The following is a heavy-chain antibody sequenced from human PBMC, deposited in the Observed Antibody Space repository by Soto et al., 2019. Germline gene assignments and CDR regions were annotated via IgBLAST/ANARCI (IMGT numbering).Heavy chain of an antibody. CDR1: GYTFTSYC. D-gene: IGHD3-9*01. CDR3: ARDMGPYYDILTGYYKAPFDY. CDR2: ISAYNGNT. J-gene: IGHJ4*02. V-gene: IGHV1-18*04. Sequence: ASVKVCCEASGYTFTSYCISWVRQAPGQGLEWMGWISAYNGNTNYAQKLQGRVTMTTDTSTSTAYMELRSLRSDDTAVYYCARDMGPYYDILTGYYKAPFDYWGQGTRVTSPQ.